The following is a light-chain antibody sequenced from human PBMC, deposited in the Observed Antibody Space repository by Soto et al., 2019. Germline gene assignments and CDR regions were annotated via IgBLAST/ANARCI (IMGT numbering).Light chain of an antibody. Sequence: IQLTQSPTTLPASVGDRVTLTCRASESISNWLAWYQQRPGTAPKLLIYHASILETEVPSRFSGNGSGTEFTLTISSLQPGDFATYYCQQYRTYSFGQGARVEIK. CDR2: HAS. CDR3: QQYRTYS. V-gene: IGKV1-5*01. CDR1: ESISNW. J-gene: IGKJ1*01.